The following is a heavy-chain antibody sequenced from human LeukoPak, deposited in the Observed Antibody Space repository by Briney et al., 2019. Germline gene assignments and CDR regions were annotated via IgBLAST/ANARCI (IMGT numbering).Heavy chain of an antibody. V-gene: IGHV4-39*07. D-gene: IGHD5-18*01. J-gene: IGHJ4*02. CDR3: VRFRGDSALVGNY. CDR1: GNSISSRSCH. Sequence: SETLSLTCTVSGNSISSRSCHWGWTRQPPGKGLEWIGSIYYSGSTYYNPSLKSRVTISVDTSKNQFSLKLTSVTAADAAVYYCVRFRGDSALVGNYWGQGTLVTVSS. CDR2: IYYSGST.